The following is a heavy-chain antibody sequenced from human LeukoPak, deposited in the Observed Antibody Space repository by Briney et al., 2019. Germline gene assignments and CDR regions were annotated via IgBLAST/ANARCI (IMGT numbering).Heavy chain of an antibody. D-gene: IGHD3-10*01. Sequence: SETLSLTCAVYGGSFSGYYWSWIRQPPGKGLEWIGEINHSGSTNYNPSLKSRVTISVDTSKNQFSLKLSSVTAADTAVYYCARQATMVRGVKDAFDIWGQGTMVTVSS. V-gene: IGHV4-34*01. J-gene: IGHJ3*02. CDR2: INHSGST. CDR3: ARQATMVRGVKDAFDI. CDR1: GGSFSGYY.